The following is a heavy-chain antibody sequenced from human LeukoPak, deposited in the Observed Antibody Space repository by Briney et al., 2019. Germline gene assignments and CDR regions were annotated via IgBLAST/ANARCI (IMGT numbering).Heavy chain of an antibody. Sequence: GESLKISCKGSGYTFTNYWIGWVRQMPGKGLEWMGIIWPSDSDTRYSPSFQGQVTISADKSISTAYLQWSSLKVSDTAMYYCATTSQYCSGGSCYFDGFDIWGQGTMVTVSS. CDR2: IWPSDSDT. CDR3: ATTSQYCSGGSCYFDGFDI. CDR1: GYTFTNYW. V-gene: IGHV5-51*01. J-gene: IGHJ3*02. D-gene: IGHD2-15*01.